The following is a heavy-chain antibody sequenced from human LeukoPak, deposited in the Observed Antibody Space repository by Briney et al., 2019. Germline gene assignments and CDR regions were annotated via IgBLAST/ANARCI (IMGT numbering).Heavy chain of an antibody. V-gene: IGHV4-39*01. D-gene: IGHD6-13*01. CDR1: GGSISSGGYY. CDR3: ARRGGSSSWYRGGYYYGMDV. Sequence: PTETLSLTCTVSGGSISSGGYYWSWIRQHPGKGLEWIGSIYYSGSTYYNPSLKSRVTISVDTSKNQFSLKLSSVTAADTAVYYCARRGGSSSWYRGGYYYGMDVWGQGTTVTVSS. J-gene: IGHJ6*02. CDR2: IYYSGST.